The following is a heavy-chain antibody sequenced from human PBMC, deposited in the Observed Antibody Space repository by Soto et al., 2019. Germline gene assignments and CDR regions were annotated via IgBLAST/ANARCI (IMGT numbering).Heavy chain of an antibody. J-gene: IGHJ4*02. CDR3: ARDPDYGDYWGYFFDS. Sequence: QVQLVQSGAEVKKPGASVKVSCKTSGYTFAAYYIHWIRQAPGQGLECMGWINPTSGGTVYAQNFQDRVTMTRDTSISTAYMELRRLNSDDTAVYYCARDPDYGDYWGYFFDSWGQGTTVTVSS. CDR1: GYTFAAYY. D-gene: IGHD4-17*01. CDR2: INPTSGGT. V-gene: IGHV1-2*02.